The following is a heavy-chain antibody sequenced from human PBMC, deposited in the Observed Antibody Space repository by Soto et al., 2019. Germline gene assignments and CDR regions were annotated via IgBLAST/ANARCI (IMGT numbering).Heavy chain of an antibody. D-gene: IGHD3-3*01. Sequence: SETLSLTCTVSSGSISSGDYYWSWIRQPPGKGLEWIGFIYYSGSTYYNPSLKSRVTISVDTSKNHFSLKLSSVTAADTAVYYCARRGMYYDFWSGYSSYYYYAMDVWGQGTTVTVSS. CDR1: SGSISSGDYY. J-gene: IGHJ6*02. V-gene: IGHV4-30-4*01. CDR2: IYYSGST. CDR3: ARRGMYYDFWSGYSSYYYYAMDV.